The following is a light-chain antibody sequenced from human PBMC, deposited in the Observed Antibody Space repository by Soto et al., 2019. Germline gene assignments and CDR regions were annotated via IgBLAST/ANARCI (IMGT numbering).Light chain of an antibody. J-gene: IGKJ3*01. CDR2: GSS. CDR3: QLHGRSAIFT. CDR1: QSLSSNY. Sequence: EIVLTQSPGTLSLSPGERATLSCRASQSLSSNYLAWYQQKPGQPPRLLIYGSSSRASGIPDRFSGSGSGTDFTLTISSLEPEDFAVYYCQLHGRSAIFTLGPGTKVDIK. V-gene: IGKV3-20*01.